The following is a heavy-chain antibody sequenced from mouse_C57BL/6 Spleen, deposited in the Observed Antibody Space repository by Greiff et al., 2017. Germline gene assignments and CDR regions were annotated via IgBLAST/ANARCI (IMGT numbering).Heavy chain of an antibody. V-gene: IGHV1-64*01. CDR2: IHPNSGST. J-gene: IGHJ3*01. D-gene: IGHD2-4*01. CDR1: GYTFTSYW. CDR3: ARGYDYNGFAY. Sequence: VQLKQPGAELVKPGASVKLSCKASGYTFTSYWMHWVKQRPGQGLEWIGMIHPNSGSTNYNEKFKSKATLTVDKSSSTAYMQLSRLTSEDSAVYYCARGYDYNGFAYWGQETLVTVSA.